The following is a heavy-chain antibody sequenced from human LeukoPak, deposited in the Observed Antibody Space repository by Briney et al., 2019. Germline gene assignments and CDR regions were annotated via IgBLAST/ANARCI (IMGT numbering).Heavy chain of an antibody. CDR2: VYHSGST. CDR1: GGSISRSSW. Sequence: PSETLSLTCAVSGGSISRSSWWSWVGPPPGKGLEWIGEVYHSGSTNYNPSLKSRVTISVDKSKNQFSLKLSSVTAADTAVYYCARGWTAVAGRGYYFDYWGQGTLVTVPS. V-gene: IGHV4-4*02. J-gene: IGHJ4*02. CDR3: ARGWTAVAGRGYYFDY. D-gene: IGHD6-19*01.